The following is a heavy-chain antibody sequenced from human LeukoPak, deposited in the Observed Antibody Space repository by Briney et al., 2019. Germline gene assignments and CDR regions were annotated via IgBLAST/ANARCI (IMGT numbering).Heavy chain of an antibody. V-gene: IGHV3-30*18. J-gene: IGHJ5*02. CDR2: ISYDGSNK. Sequence: GGSLRLSCAASGFTFSSYGMHWVRQAPGKGLEWVAVISYDGSNKYYADSVKGRFTISRDNSKNTLYLQMNSLRAEDTAVYYCAKAEAQLWTWGQGTLVTVSS. D-gene: IGHD5-18*01. CDR3: AKAEAQLWT. CDR1: GFTFSSYG.